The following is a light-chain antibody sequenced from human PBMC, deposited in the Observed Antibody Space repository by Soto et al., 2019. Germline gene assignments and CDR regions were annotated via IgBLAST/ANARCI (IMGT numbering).Light chain of an antibody. CDR2: LNSDGSH. CDR1: SGHSSYA. Sequence: QLVLTQSPSASGSLGASVKLTCTLSSGHSSYAIAWHQQQPEKGPRYLMKLNSDGSHSKGDGIPDRFSGSSSGAERYLTISSLQSEDEADYYCQTWGTGFWVFGGGTKLTVL. V-gene: IGLV4-69*01. J-gene: IGLJ3*02. CDR3: QTWGTGFWV.